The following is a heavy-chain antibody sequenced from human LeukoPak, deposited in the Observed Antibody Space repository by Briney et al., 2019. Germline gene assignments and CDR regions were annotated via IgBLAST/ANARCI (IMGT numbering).Heavy chain of an antibody. CDR2: IYSSGSA. J-gene: IGHJ4*01. CDR1: GASINNNF. Sequence: SDTLYLTCTVSGASINNNFWTWIRQPPGKGLEWIGYIYSSGSANYNPSLKSRVIISGDTSKNQISLNLTSVTAADTAVYFCARHRDYYDTWGHGTLVTVSS. D-gene: IGHD3-22*01. V-gene: IGHV4-59*08. CDR3: ARHRDYYDT.